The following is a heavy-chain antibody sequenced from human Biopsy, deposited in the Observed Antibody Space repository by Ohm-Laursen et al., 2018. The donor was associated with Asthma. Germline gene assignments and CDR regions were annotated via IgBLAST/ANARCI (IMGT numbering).Heavy chain of an antibody. Sequence: ASVKVSCKASGYTFTSTVYGISWVRQAPGQGLEWMGWIRPHTGDTNYAQMLRGRVTMTTDTSTSTAYMELRGLRSDDTAVYYCARDPGGFDPWGQGAQVTVSS. CDR1: GYTFTSTVYG. CDR3: ARDPGGFDP. V-gene: IGHV1-18*01. CDR2: IRPHTGDT. J-gene: IGHJ5*02. D-gene: IGHD3-10*01.